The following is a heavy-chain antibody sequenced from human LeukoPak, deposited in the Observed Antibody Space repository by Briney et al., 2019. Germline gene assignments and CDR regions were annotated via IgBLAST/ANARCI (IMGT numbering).Heavy chain of an antibody. J-gene: IGHJ4*02. CDR3: ARDGPKTLYQTYYYDSSGYLGY. CDR2: ISYDGSNK. V-gene: IGHV3-30*01. Sequence: PGRSLRLFCAASGFTFSSYAMHWVRQAPGKGLEWVAVISYDGSNKYYADSVKGRFTISRDNSKNTLYLQMNSLRAEDTAVYYCARDGPKTLYQTYYYDSSGYLGYWGQGTLVTVSS. CDR1: GFTFSSYA. D-gene: IGHD3-22*01.